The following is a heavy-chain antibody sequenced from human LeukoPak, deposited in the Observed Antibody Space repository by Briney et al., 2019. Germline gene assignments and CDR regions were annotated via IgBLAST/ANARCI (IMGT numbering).Heavy chain of an antibody. CDR1: GGSFSGYY. CDR2: INHSGST. CDR3: ARGLRSNYGPRLSGFDY. D-gene: IGHD1-7*01. Sequence: PSETLSLTCAVYGGSFSGYYWSWIRQPPGKGLEWIGEINHSGSTNYNPSLKSRVTISVDTSKNQFSLTLSSVTAADTAVYYCARGLRSNYGPRLSGFDYWGQGSLVTVSS. V-gene: IGHV4-34*01. J-gene: IGHJ4*02.